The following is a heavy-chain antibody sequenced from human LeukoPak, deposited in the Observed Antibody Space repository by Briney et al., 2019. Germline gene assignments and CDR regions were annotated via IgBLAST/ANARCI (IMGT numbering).Heavy chain of an antibody. Sequence: GGSLRLSCAASGFTFSSYGMHWVRQAPGKGLEWVSSISSSSSYIYYADSVKGRFTISRDNAKNSLYLQMNSLRAEDTAVYYCARDRGGWYLPGGIDYWGQGTLVTVSS. CDR3: ARDRGGWYLPGGIDY. CDR1: GFTFSSYG. V-gene: IGHV3-21*01. D-gene: IGHD6-19*01. J-gene: IGHJ4*02. CDR2: ISSSSSYI.